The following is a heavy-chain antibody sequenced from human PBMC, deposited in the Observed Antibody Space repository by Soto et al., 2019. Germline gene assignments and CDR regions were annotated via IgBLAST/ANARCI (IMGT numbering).Heavy chain of an antibody. CDR1: GGSFSGYY. D-gene: IGHD3-10*01. Sequence: SETLSLTCAVYGGSFSGYYWSWIRQPPGKGLEWIGEINHSGSTNYNPSLKSRVTISVDTSKNQFSLKLSSVTAADTAVYYCARELLWFGESKTGRDNWFDPWGQGTLVTVSS. CDR3: ARELLWFGESKTGRDNWFDP. CDR2: INHSGST. V-gene: IGHV4-34*01. J-gene: IGHJ5*02.